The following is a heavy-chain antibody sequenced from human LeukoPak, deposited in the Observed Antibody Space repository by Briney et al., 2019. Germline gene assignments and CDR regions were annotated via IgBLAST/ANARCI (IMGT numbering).Heavy chain of an antibody. CDR3: AILSILSVPAARQDLDC. J-gene: IGHJ4*02. CDR1: GFTFYDYA. CDR2: ISGSGANT. Sequence: RAGGSLRLSCAASGFTFYDYAMSWVRQAPGKGLEWVAGISGSGANTYYAESVKGRFNISRDSSTNTLLLQMNSLRVEDTAVYYCAILSILSVPAARQDLDCWGQGTMVTVSS. D-gene: IGHD2-2*01. V-gene: IGHV3-23*01.